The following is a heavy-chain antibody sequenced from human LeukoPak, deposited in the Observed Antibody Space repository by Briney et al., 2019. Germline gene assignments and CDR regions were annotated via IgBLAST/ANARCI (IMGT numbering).Heavy chain of an antibody. CDR1: VFTFSTYG. CDR2: ISASGDNT. CDR3: AKTYYYNSRTFYFFHY. J-gene: IGHJ4*02. Sequence: GGSLRLSCAASVFTFSTYGMTWVRQAPGKGPEWVSRISASGDNTDYADSVKGRFTISRDNSKNTLYLQMNSLRAEDTALYYCAKTYYYNSRTFYFFHYWGQGTLVSVSS. V-gene: IGHV3-23*01. D-gene: IGHD3-22*01.